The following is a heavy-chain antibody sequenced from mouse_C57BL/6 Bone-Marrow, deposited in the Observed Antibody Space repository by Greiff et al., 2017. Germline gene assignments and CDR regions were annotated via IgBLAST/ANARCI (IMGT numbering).Heavy chain of an antibody. D-gene: IGHD1-1*01. CDR1: GFSFNTYA. Sequence: GGGLVQPKGSLKLSCAASGFSFNTYAMNWVRQAPGKGLEWVARIRSKSNNYATYYADSVKDRFTISRDDSESMLYLQMNNLKTEDTAMYYCVRHGYYYGSSWSWFAYWGQGTLVTVSA. CDR3: VRHGYYYGSSWSWFAY. CDR2: IRSKSNNYAT. V-gene: IGHV10-1*01. J-gene: IGHJ3*01.